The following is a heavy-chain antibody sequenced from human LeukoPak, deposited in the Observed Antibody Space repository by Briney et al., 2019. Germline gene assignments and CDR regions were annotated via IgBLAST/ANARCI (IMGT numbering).Heavy chain of an antibody. CDR1: GGSISSYTYY. D-gene: IGHD3-22*01. CDR2: LSSSGSS. Sequence: SETLSLTCTVSGGSISSYTYYWGWIRQSPGKGLEWTVTLSSSGSSYYNPSLKGRVTISVDTSKNQFSLKLTSVTAADTAIYYCARHRLYYDRSGFSPGVWFDPWGQGALVTVSS. V-gene: IGHV4-39*01. CDR3: ARHRLYYDRSGFSPGVWFDP. J-gene: IGHJ5*02.